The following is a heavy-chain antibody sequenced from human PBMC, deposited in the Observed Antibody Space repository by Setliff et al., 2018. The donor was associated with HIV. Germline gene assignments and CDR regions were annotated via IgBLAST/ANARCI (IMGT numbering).Heavy chain of an antibody. J-gene: IGHJ3*02. CDR2: IYTRGST. D-gene: IGHD3-22*01. CDR1: GGSISSGSYY. Sequence: PSETLSLTCTVSGGSISSGSYYWTWIRQPAGKGLEWIGQIYTRGSTYYNPSLKSRVTISVDTSKNQFSLRLTSMTAADTAVYYCARDSDDSGFWDAFNIWGQGTMVTVSS. CDR3: ARDSDDSGFWDAFNI. V-gene: IGHV4-61*09.